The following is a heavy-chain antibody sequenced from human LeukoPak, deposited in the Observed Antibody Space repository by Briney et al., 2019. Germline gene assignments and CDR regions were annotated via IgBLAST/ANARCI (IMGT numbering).Heavy chain of an antibody. Sequence: GESLKISCTASGYRFASSWIAWVRQVPGKGLEWMGRIAPSDSYTNYNPSFEGHVTMSVEKSITTVYLQWSSLKASDTAMYYCVRQPPGVYDTTQNWFDPWGQGTLVTVSS. J-gene: IGHJ5*02. CDR1: GYRFASSW. D-gene: IGHD3-22*01. CDR3: VRQPPGVYDTTQNWFDP. V-gene: IGHV5-10-1*01. CDR2: IAPSDSYT.